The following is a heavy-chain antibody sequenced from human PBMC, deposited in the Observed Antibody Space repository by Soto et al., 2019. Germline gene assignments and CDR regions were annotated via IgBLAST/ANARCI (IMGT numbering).Heavy chain of an antibody. V-gene: IGHV3-48*03. D-gene: IGHD3-10*01. Sequence: GGSLRLSCGVSGFTFNDFEMNWVRQAPGKGPEWLAYIDGSGATKKYADSVRGRVTISRDNPNNSLFLQMSGLSAADTAIYYCARGFGRFNYWGQGTLVSVSS. CDR3: ARGFGRFNY. CDR2: IDGSGATK. CDR1: GFTFNDFE. J-gene: IGHJ4*02.